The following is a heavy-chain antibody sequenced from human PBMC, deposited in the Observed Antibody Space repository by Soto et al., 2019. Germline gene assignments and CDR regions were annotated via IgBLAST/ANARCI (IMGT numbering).Heavy chain of an antibody. CDR3: AREGSGRQRGFDP. J-gene: IGHJ5*02. V-gene: IGHV4-59*01. D-gene: IGHD1-26*01. Sequence: SETLSLTCTVSGGSISSYYWSWIRQPPGKGLEWIGYIYYSGSTNYNPSLKSRVTISVDTSKNQFSLKLSSVTAADTAVYYCAREGSGRQRGFDPWGQGTLVTVSS. CDR2: IYYSGST. CDR1: GGSISSYY.